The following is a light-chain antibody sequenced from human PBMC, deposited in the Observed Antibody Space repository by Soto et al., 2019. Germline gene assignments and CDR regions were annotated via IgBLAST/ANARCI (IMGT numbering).Light chain of an antibody. CDR2: GAS. J-gene: IGKJ4*01. V-gene: IGKV3-15*01. CDR1: QSVSNN. Sequence: EIVVTQSPATLSVSPGERATLSCRASQSVSNNLAWYMQKPGQAPRLLLYGASTRATGIPARFSGSGSGTEFTLTISSLQSEDFTVYYCQQYNNWPLTFGGGTKVEIK. CDR3: QQYNNWPLT.